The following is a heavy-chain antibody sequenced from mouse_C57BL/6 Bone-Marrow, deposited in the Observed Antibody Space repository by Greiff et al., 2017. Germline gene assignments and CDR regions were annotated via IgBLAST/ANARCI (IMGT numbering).Heavy chain of an antibody. CDR1: GFNIKDDY. J-gene: IGHJ1*03. V-gene: IGHV14-4*01. CDR2: IDPENGDT. Sequence: VQLQQSGAELVRPGASVKLSCTASGFNIKDDYMHWVKQRPEQGLEWIGWIDPENGDTEYASKFQGKATITADTSSNTAYLQLSSLTSEDTAVYYCTTRHYYGSSPYWYFDVWGTGTTVTVSS. CDR3: TTRHYYGSSPYWYFDV. D-gene: IGHD1-1*01.